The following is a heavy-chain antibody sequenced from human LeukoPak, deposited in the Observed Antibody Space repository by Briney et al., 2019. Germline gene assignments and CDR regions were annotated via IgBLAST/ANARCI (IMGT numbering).Heavy chain of an antibody. V-gene: IGHV1-69*06. D-gene: IGHD4-17*01. CDR2: IIPIFGTA. CDR1: GGTFSSYA. Sequence: ASVKVSCKASGGTFSSYAISWVRQAPGQGLEWMGGIIPIFGTANYAQKFQGRVTITADKSTSTAYMELSSLRSEDTAVYYCAREGDYGDRYNWFDPWGQGTLVTVSS. J-gene: IGHJ5*02. CDR3: AREGDYGDRYNWFDP.